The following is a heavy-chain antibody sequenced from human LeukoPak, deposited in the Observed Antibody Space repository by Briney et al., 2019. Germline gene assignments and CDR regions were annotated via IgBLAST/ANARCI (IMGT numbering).Heavy chain of an antibody. CDR1: GFTFSSYW. CDR2: IKQDGSEK. D-gene: IGHD6-19*01. Sequence: GGSLRLSCAASGFTFSSYWMSWVRQAPGKGLEWVANIKQDGSEKYYADSVKGRFTISRDNSKNTLYLQMNSLRAEDTAVYYCARGIGYSSGSGFDYWGQGTLVTVSS. CDR3: ARGIGYSSGSGFDY. V-gene: IGHV3-7*01. J-gene: IGHJ4*02.